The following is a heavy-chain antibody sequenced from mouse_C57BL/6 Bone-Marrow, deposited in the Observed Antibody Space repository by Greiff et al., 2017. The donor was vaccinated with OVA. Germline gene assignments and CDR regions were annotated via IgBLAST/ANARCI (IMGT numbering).Heavy chain of an antibody. Sequence: QVQLKESGAELARPGASVKLSCKASGYTFTSYGISWVKQRTGQGLEWIGEIYPRSGNTYYNEKFKGKATLTADKSSSTASMELRRLTSEDYAVSSCAREEGIYSRSHLFDYWGQGTTLTVSS. J-gene: IGHJ2*01. V-gene: IGHV1-81*01. D-gene: IGHD1-1*01. CDR3: AREEGIYSRSHLFDY. CDR2: IYPRSGNT. CDR1: GYTFTSYG.